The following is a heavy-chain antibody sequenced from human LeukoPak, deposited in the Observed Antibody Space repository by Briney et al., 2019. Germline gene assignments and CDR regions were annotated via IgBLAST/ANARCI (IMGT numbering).Heavy chain of an antibody. D-gene: IGHD5-12*01. CDR1: GGSIRTYY. J-gene: IGHJ4*02. CDR2: IYYIGST. CDR3: ARSVVPTILDY. Sequence: SETLSLTCTVSGGSIRTYYWSWIRQSPGKGLEWIGSIYYIGSTKYNPSLKSRVTISADTSKNQFSLKLTSVTAADTAVYFCARSVVPTILDYWGQGTLVTVSS. V-gene: IGHV4-59*01.